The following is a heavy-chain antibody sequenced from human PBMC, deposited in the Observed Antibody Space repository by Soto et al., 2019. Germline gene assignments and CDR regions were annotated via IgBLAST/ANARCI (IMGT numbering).Heavy chain of an antibody. CDR3: ARVQSSSWYKGNWFDP. V-gene: IGHV4-4*02. CDR1: GGSISSTNW. J-gene: IGHJ5*02. CDR2: IYHSGST. D-gene: IGHD6-13*01. Sequence: PSETLSLTCAVSGGSISSTNWWSWVRQPPGKGLEWIGEIYHSGSTNYNPSLKSRVTLSLDQSKNQFSLKLNSVTAADTAVYYCARVQSSSWYKGNWFDPWGLGTLVTVSS.